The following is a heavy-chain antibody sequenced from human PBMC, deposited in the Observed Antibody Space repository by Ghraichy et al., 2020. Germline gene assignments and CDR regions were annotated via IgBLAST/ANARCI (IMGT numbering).Heavy chain of an antibody. CDR1: GFTFSSYA. CDR3: AKESRVDIVVPYYFDY. CDR2: ISGSGGST. Sequence: GGSLRLSCAASGFTFSSYAMSWVRQAPGKGLEWVSAISGSGGSTYYADSVKGRFTISRDNSKNTLYLQMNSLRAEDTAVYYCAKESRVDIVVPYYFDYWGQGTLVTVSS. V-gene: IGHV3-23*01. J-gene: IGHJ4*02. D-gene: IGHD5-12*01.